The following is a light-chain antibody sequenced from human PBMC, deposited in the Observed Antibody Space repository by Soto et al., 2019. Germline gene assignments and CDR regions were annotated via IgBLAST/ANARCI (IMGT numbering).Light chain of an antibody. V-gene: IGKV1-27*01. J-gene: IGKJ3*01. CDR2: AAS. CDR1: QDIRNF. Sequence: DIQMTQSPTSLSASVGDRVTITCRASQDIRNFVAWYQQKPGKAPKLLIYAASTLQSGVPSRSSGSVSVTDFTLTINGLQPEDVANYSCQEYSSVPVFGPGTKVEIK. CDR3: QEYSSVPV.